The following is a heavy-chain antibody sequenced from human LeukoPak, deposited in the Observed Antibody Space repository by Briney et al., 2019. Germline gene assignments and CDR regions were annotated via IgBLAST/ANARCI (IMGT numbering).Heavy chain of an antibody. CDR2: IRGGGAVP. D-gene: IGHD5-18*01. J-gene: IGHJ3*02. Sequence: GGSLRLSCAASGFTFSNYAMNWVRQAPGKGPEWVSYIRGGGAVPHYADSAKGRFTISRDNSNNILYLQMSSLRAEDTALYYCAKCEDSYGNDALDIWGQGTMVTVSS. CDR1: GFTFSNYA. V-gene: IGHV3-23*01. CDR3: AKCEDSYGNDALDI.